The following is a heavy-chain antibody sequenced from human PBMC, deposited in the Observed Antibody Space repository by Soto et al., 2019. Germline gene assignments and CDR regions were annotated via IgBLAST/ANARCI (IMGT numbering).Heavy chain of an antibody. D-gene: IGHD4-17*01. J-gene: IGHJ3*02. CDR3: ARPQGDYGDYLRAFDI. Sequence: EVQLLESGGGVVQPGGSLRLSCVASGFNFKKFAMSWVRQAPGEGLEWVSGISCCGGSTSYADSVKGRFSIARDDSTNTLSLQMNNLRAEDTAVYHCARPQGDYGDYLRAFDIWGPGTTVTVSS. V-gene: IGHV3-23*01. CDR2: ISCCGGST. CDR1: GFNFKKFA.